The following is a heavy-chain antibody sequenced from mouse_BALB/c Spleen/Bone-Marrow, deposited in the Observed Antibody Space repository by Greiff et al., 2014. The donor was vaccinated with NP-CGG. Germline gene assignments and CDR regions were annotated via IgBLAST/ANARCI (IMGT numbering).Heavy chain of an antibody. D-gene: IGHD2-10*02. CDR1: GFDFSRYW. V-gene: IGHV4-1*02. CDR3: ARRGYGNHWYFDV. CDR2: IYPDSSTI. J-gene: IGHJ1*01. Sequence: EVQLQQSGGGLVQPGGSLKLSCAASGFDFSRYWMSWVRQAPGKGLEWIGEIYPDSSTINYTPSLKDKFIISRDNAKNTLYLQMSKVRSEDTALYYCARRGYGNHWYFDVWGAGTTGTVSS.